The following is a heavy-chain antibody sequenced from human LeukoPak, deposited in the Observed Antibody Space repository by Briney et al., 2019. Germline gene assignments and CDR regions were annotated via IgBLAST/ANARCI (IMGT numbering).Heavy chain of an antibody. Sequence: GGSLRLSCAASGFTVSSNYMSWVRQAPGKGLEWVSVIYSGGSTYYADSVKGRFTISRDNSKNTLYLQVNGLKVDDTAVYYCARGTSTGYYRTEAFDLWGQGTLVTVSS. CDR1: GFTVSSNY. CDR3: ARGTSTGYYRTEAFDL. V-gene: IGHV3-66*01. D-gene: IGHD3-22*01. J-gene: IGHJ3*01. CDR2: IYSGGST.